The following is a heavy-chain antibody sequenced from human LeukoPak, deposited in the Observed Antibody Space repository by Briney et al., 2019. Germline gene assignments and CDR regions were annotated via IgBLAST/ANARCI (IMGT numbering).Heavy chain of an antibody. CDR1: VGSISSGGYY. J-gene: IGHJ4*02. V-gene: IGHV4-30-2*01. CDR3: ASMSIAANYDY. Sequence: SLSLTCTVSVGSISSGGYYLGCIRQPPANGLEWIGYIYHSGSTYYNPSLKSRVTISVDRSKNQFSLKLSSVTAADTAVYYCASMSIAANYDYWGQGTLVTVSS. D-gene: IGHD6-6*01. CDR2: IYHSGST.